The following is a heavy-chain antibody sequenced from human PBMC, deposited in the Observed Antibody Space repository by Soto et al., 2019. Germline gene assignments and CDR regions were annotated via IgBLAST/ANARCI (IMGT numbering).Heavy chain of an antibody. CDR3: AREGGNGDYAIGYFDY. D-gene: IGHD4-17*01. CDR1: GFSFSDHY. Sequence: EVQLVESGGGLVQPGGSLRLSCAASGFSFSDHYMDWVSQAPGKGLEWVGRTRNKANSYTTEYAASVKGRFTISRDDSKNSLYLQMNSLKTEDTAVYYCAREGGNGDYAIGYFDYWGQGTLVTVSS. CDR2: TRNKANSYTT. V-gene: IGHV3-72*01. J-gene: IGHJ4*02.